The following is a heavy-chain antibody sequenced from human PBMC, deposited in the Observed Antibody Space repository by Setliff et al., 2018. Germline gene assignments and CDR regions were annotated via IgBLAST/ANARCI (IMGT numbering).Heavy chain of an antibody. CDR1: GYSFSTYA. D-gene: IGHD3-16*02. CDR3: ARASRFATIVWKGDYYMDV. V-gene: IGHV7-4-1*02. Sequence: VASVKVSCKASGYSFSTYAMSWIRQAPGQGLEWMGWINTNTGNPSYAQGFTGRFVFSLDTSVSTAYLQISSLKPEDTAMYYCARASRFATIVWKGDYYMDVWGKGTTVTV. J-gene: IGHJ6*03. CDR2: INTNTGNP.